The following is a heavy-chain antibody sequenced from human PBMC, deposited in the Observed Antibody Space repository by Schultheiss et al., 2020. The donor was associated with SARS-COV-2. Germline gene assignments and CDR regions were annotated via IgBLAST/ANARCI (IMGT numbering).Heavy chain of an antibody. V-gene: IGHV3-21*01. CDR2: ISSSSSYI. J-gene: IGHJ3*02. Sequence: GGSLRLSCAASGFTFSSYSMNWVRQAPGKGLEWVSSISSSSSYIYYADSVKGRFTISRDNAKNSLYLQMNSLRAEDTAVYYCARDFQAVAGPDAFDIWGQGTMVTVSS. D-gene: IGHD6-19*01. CDR3: ARDFQAVAGPDAFDI. CDR1: GFTFSSYS.